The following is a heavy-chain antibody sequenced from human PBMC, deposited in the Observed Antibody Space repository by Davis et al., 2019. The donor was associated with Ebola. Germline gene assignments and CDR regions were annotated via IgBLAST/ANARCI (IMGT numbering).Heavy chain of an antibody. V-gene: IGHV3-23*01. Sequence: GESLKISCAASGFTFSSCAMSWVRQAPGKGLEWVSVISGSGGSTYYADSVKGRFTISRDNSKNTLYLQMNSLRAEDTAVYYCAKSSGWYYFDYWGQGTLVTVSS. CDR1: GFTFSSCA. CDR3: AKSSGWYYFDY. J-gene: IGHJ4*02. D-gene: IGHD6-19*01. CDR2: ISGSGGST.